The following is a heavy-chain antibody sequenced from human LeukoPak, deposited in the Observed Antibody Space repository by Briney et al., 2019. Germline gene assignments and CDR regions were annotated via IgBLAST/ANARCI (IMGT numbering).Heavy chain of an antibody. J-gene: IGHJ6*04. D-gene: IGHD3-10*02. CDR1: GFTFSSYS. CDR2: ISSSSSYI. V-gene: IGHV3-21*01. Sequence: AGSLRLPCAASGFTFSSYSMNWVRQAPGKGLEWVSSISSSSSYIYYADSVKGRFTISRDNAKNSLYLQMNSLRAEDTAVYYCAELGITMIGGVWGKGTTVTISS. CDR3: AELGITMIGGV.